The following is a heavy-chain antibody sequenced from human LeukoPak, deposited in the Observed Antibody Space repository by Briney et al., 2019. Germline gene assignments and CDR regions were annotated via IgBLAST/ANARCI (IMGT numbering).Heavy chain of an antibody. V-gene: IGHV3-21*01. J-gene: IGHJ4*02. CDR2: ISSSSSYI. CDR1: RFTFSNYA. CDR3: ARDSDLFDY. Sequence: GGSLRLSCAASRFTFSNYAMKWVRQAPGKGLEWVSSISSSSSYIYYADSVKGRFTISRDNAKNSLYLQMNSLRAEDTAVYYCARDSDLFDYWGQGTLVTVSS. D-gene: IGHD3-10*01.